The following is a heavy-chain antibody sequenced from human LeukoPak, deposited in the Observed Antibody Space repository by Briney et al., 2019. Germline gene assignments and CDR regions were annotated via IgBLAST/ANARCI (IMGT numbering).Heavy chain of an antibody. V-gene: IGHV3-48*03. J-gene: IGHJ6*04. CDR2: ISSSGSTI. Sequence: PGGSLRLSCASSGFTFSSYEMNWVRQAPGRGLEWVSYISSSGSTIYYADSVKGRFTISRDNAKNSLYLQMNSLRAEDTAVYYCAELGITMIGGVWGKGTTVTISS. CDR1: GFTFSSYE. CDR3: AELGITMIGGV. D-gene: IGHD3-10*02.